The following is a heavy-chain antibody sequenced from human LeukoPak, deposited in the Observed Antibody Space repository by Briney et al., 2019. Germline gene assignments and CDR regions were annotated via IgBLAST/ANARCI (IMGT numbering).Heavy chain of an antibody. D-gene: IGHD2-2*01. J-gene: IGHJ4*02. V-gene: IGHV3-74*01. CDR3: ARDLVVTSAY. CDR1: GLTFSSYW. CDR2: INGDGSST. Sequence: PGGSLRLSCAASGLTFSSYWMHWVRRAPGKGLWWVSRINGDGSSTTYADSVKGRFTISRDNAKNTLYLQMNGLRAEDTAVYYCARDLVVTSAYWGQGTLVTVSS.